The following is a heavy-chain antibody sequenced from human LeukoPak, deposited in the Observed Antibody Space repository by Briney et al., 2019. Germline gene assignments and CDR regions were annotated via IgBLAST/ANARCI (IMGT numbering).Heavy chain of an antibody. Sequence: GGSLRLSCAASGFTFSGYAMSWVRQAPGKGLEWVSAITGTNSSTYYADSVKGRFTISRDNSKNTLYLQMNSLRAEDTAVYYCAKGDYYDSSGYPQIAFDIWGQGTMVTVSS. CDR2: ITGTNSST. V-gene: IGHV3-23*01. CDR3: AKGDYYDSSGYPQIAFDI. J-gene: IGHJ3*02. D-gene: IGHD3-22*01. CDR1: GFTFSGYA.